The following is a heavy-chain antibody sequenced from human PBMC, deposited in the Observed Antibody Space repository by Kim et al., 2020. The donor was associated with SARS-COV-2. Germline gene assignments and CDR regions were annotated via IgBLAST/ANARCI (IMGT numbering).Heavy chain of an antibody. CDR1: GYTFTGYY. Sequence: ASVKVSCKASGYTFTGYYMHWVRQAPGQGLEWMGRINPNSGGTNYAQKFQGRVTMTRDTSISTAYMELSRLRSDDTAVYYCARERENVLLWFGDYDYWGQGTLVTVSS. D-gene: IGHD3-10*01. J-gene: IGHJ4*02. CDR3: ARERENVLLWFGDYDY. V-gene: IGHV1-2*06. CDR2: INPNSGGT.